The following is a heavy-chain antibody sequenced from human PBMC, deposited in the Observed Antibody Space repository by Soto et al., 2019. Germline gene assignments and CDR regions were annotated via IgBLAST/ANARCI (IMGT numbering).Heavy chain of an antibody. CDR3: AREAGGYRPFDP. D-gene: IGHD5-12*01. Sequence: QVQLVESGGGVVQPGRSLRLSCAASGFTFSSYAMHWVRQAPGKGLEWVAVISYDGSNKYYEDSVKGRFTISRDNSKNTLYLQMNSLRAEDTAVYYCAREAGGYRPFDPWGQGTLVTVSS. J-gene: IGHJ5*02. V-gene: IGHV3-30-3*01. CDR1: GFTFSSYA. CDR2: ISYDGSNK.